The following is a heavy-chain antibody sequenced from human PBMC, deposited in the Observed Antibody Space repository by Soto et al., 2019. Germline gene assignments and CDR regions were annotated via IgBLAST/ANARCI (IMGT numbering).Heavy chain of an antibody. Sequence: GASVKVSCKASGGTFSSYAISWVRQAPGQGLEWMGGIIPIFGTANYAQKFQGRVTITADESTSTAYMELSSLRSEDTAVYYCASMGSALTDSWGQGTLVTVSS. D-gene: IGHD2-8*01. CDR1: GGTFSSYA. J-gene: IGHJ4*02. V-gene: IGHV1-69*13. CDR3: ASMGSALTDS. CDR2: IIPIFGTA.